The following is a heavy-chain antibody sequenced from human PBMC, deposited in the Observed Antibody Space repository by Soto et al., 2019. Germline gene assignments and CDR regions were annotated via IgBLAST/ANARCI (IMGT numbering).Heavy chain of an antibody. Sequence: QVQLVESGGGVVQPGRSLRLSCAASGFTFSSYGMHWVRQAPGKGLEWVAVISYDGSNKYHADSVKGRFTISRDNSKNTLYLQMNSLRAEDTAVYYCAKGGNYDSSGYYQDYFDYWGQGTLVTVSS. CDR2: ISYDGSNK. V-gene: IGHV3-30*18. CDR1: GFTFSSYG. D-gene: IGHD3-22*01. J-gene: IGHJ4*02. CDR3: AKGGNYDSSGYYQDYFDY.